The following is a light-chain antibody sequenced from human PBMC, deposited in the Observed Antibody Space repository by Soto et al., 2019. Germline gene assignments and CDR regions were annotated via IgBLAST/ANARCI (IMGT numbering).Light chain of an antibody. Sequence: QSALTQPASVSGSPGQSITISCTGTSSDVGRYNLVSWYQQHPGKAPKFMIYEGSKRPSGVSNRFSGSKSGNTASLTISGLQAEDEADYYCCSYAGSSTLVFGGGTKVTVL. J-gene: IGLJ2*01. V-gene: IGLV2-23*01. CDR1: SSDVGRYNL. CDR2: EGS. CDR3: CSYAGSSTLV.